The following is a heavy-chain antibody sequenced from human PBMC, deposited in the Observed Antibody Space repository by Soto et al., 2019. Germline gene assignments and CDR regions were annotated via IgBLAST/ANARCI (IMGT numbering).Heavy chain of an antibody. V-gene: IGHV3-64*01. CDR2: ISSNGGST. D-gene: IGHD2-2*01. CDR3: AREGYCSSTSCYAFEY. J-gene: IGHJ4*02. Sequence: EVQLVESGGGLVQPGGSMSLSCAASGFTFSSYAMHWVRQAPGKGLEYVSAISSNGGSTYYANSVKGSFTISRDNSKNTLYLQMGSLRAEDMAVYYCAREGYCSSTSCYAFEYWGQGTLVTVSS. CDR1: GFTFSSYA.